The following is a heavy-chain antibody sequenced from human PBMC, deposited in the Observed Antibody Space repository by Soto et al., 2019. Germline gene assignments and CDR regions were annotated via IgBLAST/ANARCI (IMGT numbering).Heavy chain of an antibody. CDR2: INPSGNT. D-gene: IGHD3-22*01. CDR3: AAPLFYYDNSGYYPAAFDI. V-gene: IGHV1-46*04. Sequence: ASVKVSSKASGYTFTNSYMHWVRQAPGQGLEWMGIINPSGNTTYAQKLQGRVTMTRDTSTSTVYMELRSLRSEDTAVYYCAAPLFYYDNSGYYPAAFDIWGQGTMVTVSS. CDR1: GYTFTNSY. J-gene: IGHJ3*02.